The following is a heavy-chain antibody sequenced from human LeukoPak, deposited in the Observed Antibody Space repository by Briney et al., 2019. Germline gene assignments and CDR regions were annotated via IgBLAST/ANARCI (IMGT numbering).Heavy chain of an antibody. CDR3: VRELGAFDI. CDR2: INGDGSST. Sequence: PGGSLRLSCAASGFTFNSHWMHWVRQAPGKGLLRVSGINGDGSSTSNEDSVKGRFTISRDNAKNMLYLQMNSLRAEDTAVYYCVRELGAFDIWGQGTMVTVSS. V-gene: IGHV3-74*01. CDR1: GFTFNSHW. J-gene: IGHJ3*02.